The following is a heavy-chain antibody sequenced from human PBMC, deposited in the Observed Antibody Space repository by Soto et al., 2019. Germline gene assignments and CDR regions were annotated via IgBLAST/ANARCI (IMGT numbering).Heavy chain of an antibody. CDR2: IYHSGST. V-gene: IGHV4-30-2*01. CDR1: GGSISSGGYS. D-gene: IGHD3-22*01. J-gene: IGHJ5*02. Sequence: PSETLSLTCAVSGGSISSGGYSWSWIRQPPGKGLEWIGYIYHSGSTYYKPSLKSRATIPVDRSKNQFSLKLSSVTAADTAVYFCARWVIYYDSRGSTWVVPWGQGALGTVSS. CDR3: ARWVIYYDSRGSTWVVP.